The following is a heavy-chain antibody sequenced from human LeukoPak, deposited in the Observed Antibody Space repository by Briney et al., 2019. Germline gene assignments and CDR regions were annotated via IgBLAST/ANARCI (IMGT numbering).Heavy chain of an antibody. CDR2: ISGSGDNT. CDR3: AKLYSYDTSRYFDY. Sequence: GGSLRLSCAASGFAFSTYAMIWVRQAPGKGLEWVSAISGSGDNTYYADSVKGRFTISRDNSRNTLYLQMSSLRAEDTAVYYCAKLYSYDTSRYFDYWGQGTLVTVSS. V-gene: IGHV3-23*01. J-gene: IGHJ4*02. CDR1: GFAFSTYA. D-gene: IGHD3-22*01.